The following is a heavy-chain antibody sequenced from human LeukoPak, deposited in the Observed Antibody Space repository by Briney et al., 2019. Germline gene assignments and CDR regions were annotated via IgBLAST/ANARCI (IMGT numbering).Heavy chain of an antibody. Sequence: PSETLSLTCTVSGDSISSGSYYWSWIRQPAGKGLEWIGRIYTSGSTKYNPSLKSRVTISVDTSKNQFSLKLSSVTAADTAVYYCARSGRLWFGELLFKPTSYYYYYMDVWGKGTTVTISS. CDR2: IYTSGST. D-gene: IGHD3-10*01. CDR1: GDSISSGSYY. CDR3: ARSGRLWFGELLFKPTSYYYYYMDV. V-gene: IGHV4-61*02. J-gene: IGHJ6*03.